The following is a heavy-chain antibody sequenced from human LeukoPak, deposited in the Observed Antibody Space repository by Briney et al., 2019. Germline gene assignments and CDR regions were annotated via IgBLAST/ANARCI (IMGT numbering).Heavy chain of an antibody. CDR2: MNPNSGNT. CDR3: ARAHVMRGYSGYGY. Sequence: ASVKVSCKASGYTFTSYDINWVRQATRQGLEWMGWMNPNSGNTGYAQKFQGRVTMTRNTSISTAYMELSSLRSEDTAVYYCARAHVMRGYSGYGYWGQGTLVTVSS. J-gene: IGHJ4*02. CDR1: GYTFTSYD. D-gene: IGHD5-12*01. V-gene: IGHV1-8*01.